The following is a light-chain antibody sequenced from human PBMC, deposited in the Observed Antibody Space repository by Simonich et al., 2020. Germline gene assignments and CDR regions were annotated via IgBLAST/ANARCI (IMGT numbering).Light chain of an antibody. J-gene: IGKJ2*01. V-gene: IGKV2D-29*02. CDR3: MQSIQSYT. CDR1: QSLLPSDGKTY. Sequence: DIVMTQTPLSLSVTPGQPASISCNSSQSLLPSDGKTYLYWYLQKPGQSPQLLIYEVSKRCSGVPVRFSGSGSGTDFTLKISRVEAEDVGVYYCMQSIQSYTFGQGTKLEIK. CDR2: EVS.